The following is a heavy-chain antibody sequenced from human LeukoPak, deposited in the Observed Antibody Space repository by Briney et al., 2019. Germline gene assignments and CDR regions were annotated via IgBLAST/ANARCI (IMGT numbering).Heavy chain of an antibody. CDR3: ARGGYYDSSGYYDTPFDY. V-gene: IGHV4-38-2*02. J-gene: IGHJ4*02. CDR1: GYSISSGYY. D-gene: IGHD3-22*01. Sequence: SETLSLTCTVSGYSISSGYYWGWIRQPPGKGLEWIGSIYHSGSTYYNPSLKSRVTISVDTSKNQFSLKLSSVTAADTAVYYCARGGYYDSSGYYDTPFDYWGQGTLVTVSS. CDR2: IYHSGST.